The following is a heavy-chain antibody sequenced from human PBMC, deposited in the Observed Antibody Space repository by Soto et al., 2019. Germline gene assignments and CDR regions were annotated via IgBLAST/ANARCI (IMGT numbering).Heavy chain of an antibody. J-gene: IGHJ3*02. Sequence: GGSLRLSCAASGFTFSSYAMSWVRQAPGKGLEWVSAISGSGGSTYYADSVKGRFTISRDNSKNTLYLQMNSLRAEDTAVYYCAKDLGGGPECARAFDIWGQGTMVTVSS. CDR3: AKDLGGGPECARAFDI. D-gene: IGHD2-15*01. V-gene: IGHV3-23*01. CDR2: ISGSGGST. CDR1: GFTFSSYA.